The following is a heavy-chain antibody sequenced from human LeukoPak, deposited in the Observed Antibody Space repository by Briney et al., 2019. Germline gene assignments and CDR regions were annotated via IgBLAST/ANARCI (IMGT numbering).Heavy chain of an antibody. CDR2: ISYDGSNK. J-gene: IGHJ4*02. CDR1: GFTFSSYG. CDR3: ARENGGYSFDY. Sequence: GGSLRLSCAASGFTFSSYGMHWVRQAPGKGLEWVAVISYDGSNKYYADSVKGRFTISRDNSKNTLYLQMNSLRSEDTAVYYCARENGGYSFDYWGQGALVTVSS. D-gene: IGHD2-21*02. V-gene: IGHV3-30*03.